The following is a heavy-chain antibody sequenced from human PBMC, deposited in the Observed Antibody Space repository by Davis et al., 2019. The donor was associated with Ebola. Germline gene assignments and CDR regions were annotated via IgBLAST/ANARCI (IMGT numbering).Heavy chain of an antibody. D-gene: IGHD3-3*01. CDR3: ARAADYDFWSGYYTRELDY. CDR1: GYTFTSYY. Sequence: ASVKVSCKASGYTFTSYYMHWVRQAPGQGLEWMGIINPSGGSTSYAQKFQGRVTMTRDTSTSTVYMELSSLRSEDTAVYYCARAADYDFWSGYYTRELDYWGQGTLVTVSS. V-gene: IGHV1-46*01. CDR2: INPSGGST. J-gene: IGHJ4*02.